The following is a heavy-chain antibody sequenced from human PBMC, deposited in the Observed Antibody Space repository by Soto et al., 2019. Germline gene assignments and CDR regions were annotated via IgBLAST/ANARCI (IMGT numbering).Heavy chain of an antibody. Sequence: GGPLRLPWAAAGFTFSGYHMRWIRQAPGKGLEWLSYIFPSGSIISYADSVKGRFTISRDNAKNTLYLQMNSRRAEDTAVYYCAKDHGPYGPNWSESWGQGTLVTVSP. V-gene: IGHV3-11*01. CDR3: AKDHGPYGPNWSES. J-gene: IGHJ5*01. CDR1: GFTFSGYH. D-gene: IGHD3-10*01. CDR2: IFPSGSII.